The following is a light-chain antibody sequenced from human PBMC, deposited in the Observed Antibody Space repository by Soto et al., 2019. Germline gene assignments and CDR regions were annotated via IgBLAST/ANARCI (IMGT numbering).Light chain of an antibody. CDR1: NIGSKN. J-gene: IGLJ3*02. CDR2: RDS. V-gene: IGLV3-9*01. Sequence: SYELTQPLSVSVALGQTARITCGGNNIGSKNVHWYQKKPGQAPVLVIYRDSNRPSGIPERFSGSNSGNTAILTISRAQDGDEADYYCPVWDGRTARVFGGGTKVTVL. CDR3: PVWDGRTARV.